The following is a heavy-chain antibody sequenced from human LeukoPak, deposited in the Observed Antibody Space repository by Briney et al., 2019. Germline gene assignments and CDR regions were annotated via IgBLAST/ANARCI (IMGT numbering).Heavy chain of an antibody. CDR2: INPNSGGT. Sequence: ASVKVSCKASGYTFTGYYMHWVRQAPGQGLEWMGRINPNSGGTNYAQKFQGRVTMTRDTSISTAYMELSRLRSDDTAVYYCARQQLGFYCYMDVWGKGTTVTVSS. J-gene: IGHJ6*03. V-gene: IGHV1-2*06. CDR1: GYTFTGYY. CDR3: ARQQLGFYCYMDV. D-gene: IGHD6-13*01.